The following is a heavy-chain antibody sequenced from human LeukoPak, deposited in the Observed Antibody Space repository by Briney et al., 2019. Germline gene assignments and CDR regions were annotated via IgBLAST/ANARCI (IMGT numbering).Heavy chain of an antibody. CDR3: ARRIVERHTIEEDNWFDP. CDR2: MCFSGST. CDR1: GGSISSYC. V-gene: IGHV4-59*08. D-gene: IGHD2-15*01. Sequence: SETLSLTCTVSGGSISSYCWSWIRQPPGKGLEWIGSMCFSGSTNYNPSLKSRVTISIDTSKNQFPLKLTSVTATDTAVYYCARRIVERHTIEEDNWFDPWGQGILATVSS. J-gene: IGHJ5*02.